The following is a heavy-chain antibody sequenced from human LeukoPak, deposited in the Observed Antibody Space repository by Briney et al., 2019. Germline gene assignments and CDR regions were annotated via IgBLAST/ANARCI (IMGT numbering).Heavy chain of an antibody. CDR1: GFTFSSYS. D-gene: IGHD3-10*01. CDR3: ARVQGDMVRGVIIFGYYFDY. CDR2: ISSSSSYI. Sequence: GGSLRLSCAASGFTFSSYSMNWVRQAPGKGLEWVSSISSSSSYIYYADSVKGRFTISRDNAKNSLYLQMNGPRAEDTAVYYCARVQGDMVRGVIIFGYYFDYWGQGTLVTVSS. V-gene: IGHV3-21*01. J-gene: IGHJ4*02.